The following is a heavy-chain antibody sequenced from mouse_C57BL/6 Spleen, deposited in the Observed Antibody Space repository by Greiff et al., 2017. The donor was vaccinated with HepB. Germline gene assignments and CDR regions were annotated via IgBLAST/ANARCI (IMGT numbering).Heavy chain of an antibody. Sequence: QVQLQQSGAELARPGASVKLSCKASGYTFTSYGISWVKQRTGQGLEWIGEIYPRSGNTYYNEKFKGKATLTADKSSSTAYMELRSLTSEDSAVYFCARGGYDGYYGWYFEGWGTGTTVTVSS. CDR2: IYPRSGNT. J-gene: IGHJ1*03. D-gene: IGHD2-3*01. V-gene: IGHV1-81*01. CDR1: GYTFTSYG. CDR3: ARGGYDGYYGWYFEG.